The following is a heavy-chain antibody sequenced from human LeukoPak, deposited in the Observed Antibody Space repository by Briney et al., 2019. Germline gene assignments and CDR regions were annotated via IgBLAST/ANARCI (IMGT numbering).Heavy chain of an antibody. J-gene: IGHJ5*02. CDR1: GGSFSGYY. CDR3: ARGWYPRPYYYDSSGYRGFDP. Sequence: SETLSLTCAVYGGSFSGYYWSWIRQPPGKGLEWIGEINHSGSTNYNPSLKSRVTISVDTSKNQFSLKLSSVTAADTAVYYCARGWYPRPYYYDSSGYRGFDPWGQGTLVTVSS. V-gene: IGHV4-34*01. D-gene: IGHD3-22*01. CDR2: INHSGST.